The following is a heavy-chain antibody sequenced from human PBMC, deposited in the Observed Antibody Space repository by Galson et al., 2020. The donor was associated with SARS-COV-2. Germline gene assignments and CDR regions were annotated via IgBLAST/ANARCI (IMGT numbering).Heavy chain of an antibody. CDR2: ISFDGHNQ. D-gene: IGHD2-15*01. CDR3: ARDIGGGGTWGPDY. CDR1: GFTFSNSA. Sequence: GESLKISCADSGFTFSNSAIHWVRQAPGKGLECVALISFDGHNQYYADSVKGRFTISRDNSRNTLYLQMNNLRPDDTAVYYCARDIGGGGTWGPDYWGQGTLVTVSS. V-gene: IGHV3-30*04. J-gene: IGHJ4*02.